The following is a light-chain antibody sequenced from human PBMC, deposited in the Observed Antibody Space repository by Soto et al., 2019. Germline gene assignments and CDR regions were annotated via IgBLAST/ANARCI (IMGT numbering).Light chain of an antibody. CDR1: QTISSW. Sequence: DIQMTQPPSTLSGSVGDRVTITCRASQTISSWLAWYQQKPGKARKRLIYKASTLKSGVPSRFSGSGSGTEFTLTISSLQPDDFATYYCQHYNSYSEAVGQGTKVDIK. V-gene: IGKV1-5*03. CDR3: QHYNSYSEA. J-gene: IGKJ1*01. CDR2: KAS.